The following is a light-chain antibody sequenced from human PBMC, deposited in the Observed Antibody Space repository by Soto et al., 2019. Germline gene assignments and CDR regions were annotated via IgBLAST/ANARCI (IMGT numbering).Light chain of an antibody. CDR1: QTINNS. V-gene: IGKV3-15*01. CDR2: GAS. Sequence: ETLMTHAPATLSVSPGEGPTRSCRASQTINNSLAWYQQQPGQAPRLLIYGASRRATGVPARFSGSGSGTEFTLTISSLQSEDFAVYYCQHFNNGPRFGQGTKVDVK. J-gene: IGKJ1*01. CDR3: QHFNNGPR.